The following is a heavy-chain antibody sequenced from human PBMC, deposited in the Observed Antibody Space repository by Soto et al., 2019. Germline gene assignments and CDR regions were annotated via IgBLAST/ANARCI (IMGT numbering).Heavy chain of an antibody. CDR3: TTAWIRTRAVPGRMDY. Sequence: EVQLVESGGGLVKPGGSLRLSCAASGFTFSNAWMSWVRQAPGKGLEWVARIKSKTDGGTTRYAAPVSGRFTITRDDSRNTLYLQMNSLQSEDTAVYYCTTAWIRTRAVPGRMDYWGQGTLVTVSS. J-gene: IGHJ4*02. CDR2: IKSKTDGGTT. D-gene: IGHD6-19*01. V-gene: IGHV3-15*01. CDR1: GFTFSNAW.